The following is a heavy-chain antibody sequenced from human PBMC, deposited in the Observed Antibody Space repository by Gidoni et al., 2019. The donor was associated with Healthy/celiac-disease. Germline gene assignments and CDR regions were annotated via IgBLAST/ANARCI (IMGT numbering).Heavy chain of an antibody. V-gene: IGHV3-43D*03. CDR3: AKDVGYCSSTSCYGLDY. Sequence: EVQLVESGGVVVQPGGSLRLSCAASGFTFDDYAMHWVRQAPGKGLEWVSLISWDGGSTYYADSVKGRFTISRDNSKNSLYLQMNSLRAEDTALYYCAKDVGYCSSTSCYGLDYWGQGTLVTVSS. D-gene: IGHD2-2*01. CDR2: ISWDGGST. J-gene: IGHJ4*02. CDR1: GFTFDDYA.